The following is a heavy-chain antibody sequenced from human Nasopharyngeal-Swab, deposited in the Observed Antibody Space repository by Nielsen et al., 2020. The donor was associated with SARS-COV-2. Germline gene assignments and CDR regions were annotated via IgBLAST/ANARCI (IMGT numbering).Heavy chain of an antibody. CDR1: GGSISSYY. CDR3: AREPRGYSYGLGMDYYYMDV. D-gene: IGHD5-18*01. V-gene: IGHV4-59*01. J-gene: IGHJ6*03. Sequence: SETLSLTCTVSGGSISSYYWSWIRQPLGKGLEWIGYIYYSGSTNYNPSLKSRVTISVDTSKNQFSLKLSSVTAADTAVYYCAREPRGYSYGLGMDYYYMDVWGKGTTVTVSS. CDR2: IYYSGST.